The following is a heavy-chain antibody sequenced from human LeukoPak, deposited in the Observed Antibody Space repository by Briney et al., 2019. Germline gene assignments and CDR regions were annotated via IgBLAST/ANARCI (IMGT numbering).Heavy chain of an antibody. CDR3: AKRRFLEWSTDY. D-gene: IGHD3-3*01. CDR2: ISGSGGST. Sequence: GGSLRLSCAASGFTFSSYAMSWVRQAPGKGPEWVSAISGSGGSTYYADSVKGRFTISRDNSKNTLYLQMNSLRAEDTAVYYCAKRRFLEWSTDYWGQGTLVTVSS. CDR1: GFTFSSYA. V-gene: IGHV3-23*01. J-gene: IGHJ4*02.